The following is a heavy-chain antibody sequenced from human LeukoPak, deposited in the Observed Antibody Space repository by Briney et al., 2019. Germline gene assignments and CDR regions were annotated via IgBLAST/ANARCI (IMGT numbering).Heavy chain of an antibody. CDR2: ISYDGSNK. CDR1: GFTFSSYA. J-gene: IGHJ4*02. Sequence: PGRSLRLSCAASGFTFSSYAMHWVRQAPGKGLEWVAVISYDGSNKYYADSVKGRFTISRDNSKNTLYLQMNSLRAEDTAVYYCAATMPLDYWGQGTLVTVSS. D-gene: IGHD2-2*01. V-gene: IGHV3-30*14. CDR3: AATMPLDY.